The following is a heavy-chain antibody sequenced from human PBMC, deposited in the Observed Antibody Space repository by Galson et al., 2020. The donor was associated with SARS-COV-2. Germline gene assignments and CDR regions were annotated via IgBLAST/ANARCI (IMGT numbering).Heavy chain of an antibody. CDR3: AKEGGSYAYYYYGVDV. Sequence: GGSLRLSCAASGFPFSSYGMHWVRQAPGKGLEWVALISYDGSNKYYGDSVKGRITISRDNSKNSLYLQVNSLRAEDTAVYYCAKEGGSYAYYYYGVDVWGLGTTVTVSS. CDR1: GFPFSSYG. J-gene: IGHJ6*02. D-gene: IGHD3-16*01. CDR2: ISYDGSNK. V-gene: IGHV3-30*18.